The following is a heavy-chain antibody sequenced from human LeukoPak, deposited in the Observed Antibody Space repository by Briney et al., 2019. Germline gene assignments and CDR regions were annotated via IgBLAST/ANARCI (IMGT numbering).Heavy chain of an antibody. D-gene: IGHD3-3*01. V-gene: IGHV4-34*01. CDR2: INHSGST. J-gene: IGHJ4*02. Sequence: SETLSLTCAVYGGSFSGYYWSWIRQPPGKGLEWIGEINHSGSTNYNPSLKSRVTISVDTSKNQFSLKLSSVTAADTAVYYCGRGLYDFWSGTLFDYWGQGTLVTVSS. CDR1: GGSFSGYY. CDR3: GRGLYDFWSGTLFDY.